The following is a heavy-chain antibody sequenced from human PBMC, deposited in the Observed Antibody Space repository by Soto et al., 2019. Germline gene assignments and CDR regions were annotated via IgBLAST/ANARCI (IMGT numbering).Heavy chain of an antibody. Sequence: PGGSLRLCCAASGFSFSDHYMTWIRQAPGKGLEWVSYISGSGTTIYYADSVRGRFTVSRDNAKNSLYLQMNSLRAEDTAVYYCASGPYYYASEYWGQGILVTVSS. CDR1: GFSFSDHY. J-gene: IGHJ4*02. CDR2: ISGSGTTI. V-gene: IGHV3-11*01. D-gene: IGHD3-10*01. CDR3: ASGPYYYASEY.